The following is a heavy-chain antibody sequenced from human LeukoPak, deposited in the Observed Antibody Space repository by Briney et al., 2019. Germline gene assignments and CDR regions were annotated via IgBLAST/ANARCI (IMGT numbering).Heavy chain of an antibody. CDR3: AKDVGIAAAGSYFDY. D-gene: IGHD6-13*01. CDR2: ISYDGGNK. CDR1: GFTFSSYA. Sequence: GGSLRLSCAASGFTFSSYAMHWVRQAPGKGLEWVAVISYDGGNKYYADSVKGRFTISRDNSKNTLYLQMNSLRAEDTAVYYCAKDVGIAAAGSYFDYWGQGTLVTVSS. V-gene: IGHV3-30*18. J-gene: IGHJ4*02.